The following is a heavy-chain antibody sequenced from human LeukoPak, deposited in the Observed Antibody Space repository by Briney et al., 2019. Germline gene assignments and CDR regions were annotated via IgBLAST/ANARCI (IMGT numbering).Heavy chain of an antibody. CDR2: IYYGGST. J-gene: IGHJ4*02. Sequence: KPSETLSLTCTVSGGSISSYYWSWIRQPPGKGLEWIGYIYYGGSTYSSPSLKSRVTISADTSKNEFSLKLTSVTAADTAVYYCARSSVSGTYSGGYWGQGILVTVSS. V-gene: IGHV4-59*08. CDR3: ARSSVSGTYSGGY. D-gene: IGHD3-10*01. CDR1: GGSISSYY.